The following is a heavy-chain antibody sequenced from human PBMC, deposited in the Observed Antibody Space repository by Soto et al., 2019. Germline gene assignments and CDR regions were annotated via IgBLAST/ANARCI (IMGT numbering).Heavy chain of an antibody. CDR1: GFTFDDYA. V-gene: IGHV3-9*01. CDR3: AKGPYYDYMDV. CDR2: ISWNSGSI. J-gene: IGHJ6*03. Sequence: EVQLVESGGGLVQPGRSLRLSCAASGFTFDDYAMHWVRQAPGKGLEWVSGISWNSGSIGYADSVKGRFTISRDNAKNSLYLQMNSLRAEDTALYYCAKGPYYDYMDVWVKGTTVTVSS.